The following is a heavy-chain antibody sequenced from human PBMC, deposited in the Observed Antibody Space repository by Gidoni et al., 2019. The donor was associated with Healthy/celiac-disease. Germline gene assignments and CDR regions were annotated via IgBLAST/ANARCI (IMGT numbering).Heavy chain of an antibody. D-gene: IGHD1-26*01. CDR1: GGPFSRYA. CDR2: IIPIFGTA. CDR3: ARDRWQWSGSYPPFDYGMDV. Sequence: QVQLVQSGAAVTQPASSVNVSCTASGGPFSRYAIICVRQAPGQGLEWMGGIIPIFGTANYAKKFQGRVTITADESTSTAYMELSSLRSEDTAVYYCARDRWQWSGSYPPFDYGMDVWGQGTTVTVSS. V-gene: IGHV1-69*01. J-gene: IGHJ6*02.